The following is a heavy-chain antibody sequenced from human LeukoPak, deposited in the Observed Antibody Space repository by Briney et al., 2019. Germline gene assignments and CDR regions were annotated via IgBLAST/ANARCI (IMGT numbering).Heavy chain of an antibody. CDR3: AKDSIAVAGLKYYYYYMDV. CDR2: ISSSSSTI. Sequence: GGSLRLSCAASGFTFSSYSMNWVRQAPGKGLEWVSYISSSSSTIYYADSVKGRFTISRDNAKNSLYLQMNSLRAEDTAVYYCAKDSIAVAGLKYYYYYMDVWGKGTTVTVSS. J-gene: IGHJ6*03. V-gene: IGHV3-48*04. CDR1: GFTFSSYS. D-gene: IGHD6-19*01.